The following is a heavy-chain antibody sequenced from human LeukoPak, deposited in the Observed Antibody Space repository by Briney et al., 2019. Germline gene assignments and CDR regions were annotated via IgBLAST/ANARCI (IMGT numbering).Heavy chain of an antibody. CDR3: ARYRYSSSPSLFDY. Sequence: SETLSLSCTVSGGSISSGSDSWHWIRQPAGKGLEWIGRIYSSGSTNYNPSLKSRVTISLDTSKNQFSLKLSSVTAADTAVYYCARYRYSSSPSLFDYWGQGTLVTVSS. J-gene: IGHJ4*02. CDR2: IYSSGST. CDR1: GGSISSGSDS. D-gene: IGHD6-6*01. V-gene: IGHV4-61*02.